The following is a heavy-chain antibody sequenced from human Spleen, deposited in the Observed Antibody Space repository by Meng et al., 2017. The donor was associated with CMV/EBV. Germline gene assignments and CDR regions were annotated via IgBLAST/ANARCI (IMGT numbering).Heavy chain of an antibody. J-gene: IGHJ4*02. CDR1: GYTFTGYY. V-gene: IGHV1-2*02. CDR2: FNPKSSGT. CDR3: ARVGSYDFSDY. D-gene: IGHD3/OR15-3a*01. Sequence: ASVKVSCKASGYTFTGYYIHWVRRAPGQGPEWMGWFNPKSSGTHYSQKFQGRVTMTSDTSISTAYMELSRLRSDDTAVYYCARVGSYDFSDYWGQGTLVTVSS.